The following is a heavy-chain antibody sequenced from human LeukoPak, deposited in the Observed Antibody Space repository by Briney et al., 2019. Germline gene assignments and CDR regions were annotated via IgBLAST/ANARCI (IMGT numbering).Heavy chain of an antibody. V-gene: IGHV3-48*03. D-gene: IGHD5-24*01. J-gene: IGHJ3*02. CDR2: ITSSGSPI. Sequence: GGSLRLSCAASGFTFSRYEMNWVRQAPGKELEWVSYITSSGSPIFYADSVKGRFTVSRDNAKNSLYLQMNSLKTEDTAVYYCSRDGSRDGYPDAFDIWGQGTMVTVSS. CDR1: GFTFSRYE. CDR3: SRDGSRDGYPDAFDI.